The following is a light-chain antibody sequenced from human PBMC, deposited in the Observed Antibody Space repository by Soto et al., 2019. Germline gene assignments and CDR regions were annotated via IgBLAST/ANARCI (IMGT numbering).Light chain of an antibody. CDR2: AAS. J-gene: IGKJ3*01. CDR3: QKYNSALFT. V-gene: IGKV1-27*01. CDR1: QGISNY. Sequence: DIQMTQSPSSLSASVGDRVTITCRASQGISNYLAWYQQKPGKVPKLLIYAASTLQSGVPSRFSGSGSGTDFTLNITSLQPEDVATYYCQKYNSALFTFGPGTKVDIK.